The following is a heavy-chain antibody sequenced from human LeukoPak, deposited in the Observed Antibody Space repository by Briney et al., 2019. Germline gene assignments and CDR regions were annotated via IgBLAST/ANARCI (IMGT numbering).Heavy chain of an antibody. CDR3: ATDSHYAFDF. J-gene: IGHJ4*02. CDR1: GFTFNHYA. CDR2: VRPGDSAR. V-gene: IGHV3-48*02. D-gene: IGHD4-17*01. Sequence: GGSLRLSCAASGFTFNHYAMNWVRQAPGKGLEWVSNVRPGDSARSYADSVRGRFTISRDDAKNSLYLQMNSLRDEDTAVYYCATDSHYAFDFWGLGTLVTVSS.